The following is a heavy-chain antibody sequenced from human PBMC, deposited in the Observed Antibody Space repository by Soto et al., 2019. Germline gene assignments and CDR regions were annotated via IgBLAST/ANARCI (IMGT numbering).Heavy chain of an antibody. CDR3: ARVERGTVTTVVDAFDI. J-gene: IGHJ3*02. D-gene: IGHD1-1*01. CDR2: IYYSGST. Sequence: SETLSLTCTVSGGSISSGGYYWSWIRQHPGKGLEWIGYIYYSGSTNYNPSLKSRVTISVDTSKNQFSLKLSSVTAADTAVYYCARVERGTVTTVVDAFDIWGPGTMVTVSS. V-gene: IGHV4-61*08. CDR1: GGSISSGGYY.